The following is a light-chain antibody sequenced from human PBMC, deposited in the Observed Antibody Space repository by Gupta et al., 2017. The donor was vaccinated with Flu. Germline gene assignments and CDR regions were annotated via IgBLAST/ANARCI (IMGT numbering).Light chain of an antibody. J-gene: IGKJ4*01. CDR1: QGITTW. CDR2: STS. V-gene: IGKV1-12*01. CDR3: QQADSLPPT. Sequence: DIQMTQSPSSMSASVGDRVTITCRASQGITTWLSWYQQKPGKSPKLLIYSTSILQSGVPSRFSGSGSGTDFTLTITNLQPEDFATYYCQQADSLPPTFGGGTKVEIK.